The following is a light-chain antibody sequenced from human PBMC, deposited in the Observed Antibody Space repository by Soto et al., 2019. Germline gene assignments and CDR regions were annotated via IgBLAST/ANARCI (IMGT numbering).Light chain of an antibody. J-gene: IGLJ3*02. CDR1: SSDIGGYDY. CDR3: SSYTSSRTRV. V-gene: IGLV2-14*01. CDR2: EVS. Sequence: QSALTQPASVSGSPGQSITISCTGTSSDIGGYDYVSWYQQHPGEAPQLIIYEVSNRPSGVSNRFSGSKSGNTASLSISGLQAEDEADFYCSSYTSSRTRVFGGGTKLTVL.